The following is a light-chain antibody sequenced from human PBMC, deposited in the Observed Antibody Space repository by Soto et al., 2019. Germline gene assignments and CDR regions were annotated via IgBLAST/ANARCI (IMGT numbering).Light chain of an antibody. CDR2: EDN. CDR1: SGSIAINY. V-gene: IGLV6-57*03. J-gene: IGLJ3*02. CDR3: QSYDSSNPWV. Sequence: NFMLTQPHSVSESPGKTVTISCTRSSGSIAINYVQWYQQRPGSAPTTVIYEDNQRPSGVPDRFYGSIDSSSNSASLTISGLRPEDEADYYCQSYDSSNPWVFGGGTQLTFL.